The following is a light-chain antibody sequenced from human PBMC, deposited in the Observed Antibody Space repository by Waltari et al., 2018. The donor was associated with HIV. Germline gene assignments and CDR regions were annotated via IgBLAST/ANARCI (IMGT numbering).Light chain of an antibody. Sequence: QSALTQPASVSGSPGQSITISCTGTSSDVGSYNLVSWYQQHPGKAPKLMIYEGSKRPSGVSNRFSGSKSGNTASLTISGLQAEDEADYDCGSYAGSSFVVFGGGTKLTVL. CDR3: GSYAGSSFVV. CDR1: SSDVGSYNL. CDR2: EGS. V-gene: IGLV2-23*01. J-gene: IGLJ2*01.